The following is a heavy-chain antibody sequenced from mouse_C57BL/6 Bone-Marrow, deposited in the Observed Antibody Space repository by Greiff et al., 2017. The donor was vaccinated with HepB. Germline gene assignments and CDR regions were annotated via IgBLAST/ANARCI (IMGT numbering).Heavy chain of an antibody. J-gene: IGHJ2*01. CDR3: TMRDYFDY. CDR1: GFNIKDAY. CDR2: IDPENGDT. V-gene: IGHV14-4*01. Sequence: VQLQQSGAELVRPGASVKLSCTASGFNIKDAYMHWVKQRPEQGLEWIGWIDPENGDTEYASKFQGKATITADTSSNTAYLQLSSLTSEDTAVYYCTMRDYFDYWGQGTTLTVSS.